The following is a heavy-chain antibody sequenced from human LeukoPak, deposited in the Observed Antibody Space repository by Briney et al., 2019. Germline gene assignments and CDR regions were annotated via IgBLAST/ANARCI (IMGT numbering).Heavy chain of an antibody. D-gene: IGHD5-24*01. J-gene: IGHJ4*02. V-gene: IGHV4-59*01. CDR2: IYYSGST. CDR3: ARGVGRWLHGDY. CDR1: GGSISSYY. Sequence: SETLSLTCTVSGGSISSYYWSWIRQPPGKGLEWIGNIYYSGSTNYNPSLRSRVTIPLDTSKNQFSLKLTSVSAADTAVYYCARGVGRWLHGDYWGQGTLVTVSS.